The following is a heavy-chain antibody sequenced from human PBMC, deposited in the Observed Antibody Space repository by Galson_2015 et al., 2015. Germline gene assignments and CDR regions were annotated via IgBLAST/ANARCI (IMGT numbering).Heavy chain of an antibody. Sequence: SLRLSCAASGFTFNNAWMSWVRQAPGKGLEWVGRIKSKTDGRTTDYVAPVKGRFTISRDDSKNTLFLQMNSLKTEDAAVYYCTTLTYYDSSGGDIWGQGTMVTVSS. D-gene: IGHD3-22*01. CDR3: TTLTYYDSSGGDI. V-gene: IGHV3-15*01. CDR2: IKSKTDGRTT. J-gene: IGHJ3*02. CDR1: GFTFNNAW.